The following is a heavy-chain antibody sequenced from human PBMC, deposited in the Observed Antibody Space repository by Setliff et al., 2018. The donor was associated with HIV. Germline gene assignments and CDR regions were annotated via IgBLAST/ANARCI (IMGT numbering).Heavy chain of an antibody. CDR3: TREAEISRVVFFAY. V-gene: IGHV1-18*01. CDR2: ISADSGDT. CDR1: GYTFRNYG. D-gene: IGHD3-3*01. J-gene: IGHJ4*02. Sequence: ASVKVSCKASGYTFRNYGISWVRQAPGQGLEWMGWISADSGDTHSTQKFQDRIIMTRDTSTTTAYMELRSLRSDDTAVYYCTREAEISRVVFFAYWGQGTPVTVSS.